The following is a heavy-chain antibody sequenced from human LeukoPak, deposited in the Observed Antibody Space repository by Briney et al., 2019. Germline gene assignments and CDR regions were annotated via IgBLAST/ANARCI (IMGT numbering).Heavy chain of an antibody. D-gene: IGHD5-24*01. CDR3: ARKGEMATITDFDC. J-gene: IGHJ4*02. CDR1: GYTFTSYG. CDR2: ISAYNGNT. Sequence: ASVKVSCKASGYTFTSYGISWVRQAPGQGLEWMGRISAYNGNTNYAQKLQGRVTMTTDTSTSTAYMELRSLRSDDTAVYYCARKGEMATITDFDCWGQGTLVTVSS. V-gene: IGHV1-18*01.